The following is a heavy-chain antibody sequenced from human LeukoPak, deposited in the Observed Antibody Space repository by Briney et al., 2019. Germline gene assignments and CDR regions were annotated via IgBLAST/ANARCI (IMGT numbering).Heavy chain of an antibody. V-gene: IGHV3-21*01. CDR1: GFSLSSYS. CDR3: ARDGHGDGFLTGYSYFGMDV. J-gene: IGHJ6*02. Sequence: GGSLRLSCAASGFSLSSYSMNWVRQAPGKGLEWVSSITISSNFIYYADSVKGRFTISRDNAKSSVFLQMNSLRAEDTAVYFCARDGHGDGFLTGYSYFGMDVWGQGTTVTVSS. D-gene: IGHD3-9*01. CDR2: ITISSNFI.